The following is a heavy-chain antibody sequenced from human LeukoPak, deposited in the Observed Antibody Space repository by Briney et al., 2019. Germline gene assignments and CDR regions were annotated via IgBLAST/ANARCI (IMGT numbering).Heavy chain of an antibody. CDR1: GYTFTGYY. D-gene: IGHD3-9*01. Sequence: ASVKVSCKASGYTFTGYYMHWVRQAPGQGLEWMGWINPNSGGTNYAQKLQGRVTMTTDTSTSTAYMELRSLRSDDTAVYYCARSNYDILTGYSGGYFDYWGQGTLVTVSS. CDR3: ARSNYDILTGYSGGYFDY. J-gene: IGHJ4*02. CDR2: INPNSGGT. V-gene: IGHV1-2*02.